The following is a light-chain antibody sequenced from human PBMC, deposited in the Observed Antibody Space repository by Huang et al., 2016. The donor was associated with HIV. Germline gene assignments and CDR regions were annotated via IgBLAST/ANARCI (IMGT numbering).Light chain of an antibody. CDR1: QSISSN. Sequence: IVMTQSPATLSVSPGERATLSYRASQSISSNLAWYQQKPGQAPRLLIYGASTRATGIPARFRGSGSGTEVTLTISSLQSEDFAVYYCQQYNNRYTFGQGTKLEIK. CDR3: QQYNNRYT. V-gene: IGKV3-15*01. J-gene: IGKJ2*01. CDR2: GAS.